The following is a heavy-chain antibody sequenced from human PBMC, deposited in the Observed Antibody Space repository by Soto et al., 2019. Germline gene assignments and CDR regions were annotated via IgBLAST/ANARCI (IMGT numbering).Heavy chain of an antibody. Sequence: SETRSLTCTVSGGSISSSSYYWGWIRQPPGKGLEWIGSIYYSGSTYYNPSLKSRVTISVDTSKNQFSLKLSSVTAADTAVYYCARHILWFGGYYYYGMDVSGQGTTVIVSS. CDR2: IYYSGST. CDR3: ARHILWFGGYYYYGMDV. J-gene: IGHJ6*02. D-gene: IGHD3-10*01. V-gene: IGHV4-39*01. CDR1: GGSISSSSYY.